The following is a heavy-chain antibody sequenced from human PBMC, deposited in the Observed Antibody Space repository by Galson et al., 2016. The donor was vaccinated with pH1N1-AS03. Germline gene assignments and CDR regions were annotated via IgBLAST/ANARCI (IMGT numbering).Heavy chain of an antibody. V-gene: IGHV1-46*03. J-gene: IGHJ5*02. CDR2: INPSGGST. CDR3: PRGGNILNWDDGVHWLDP. CDR1: GYIFGSYY. D-gene: IGHD1-1*01. Sequence: SVKVSCKASGYIFGSYYLHWVRQAPGQGLEWMGIINPSGGSTTYPQKFQGRVTMTTEASTSTVYMELTTLGSDDTGVYYCPRGGNILNWDDGVHWLDPWGQGTLVTVSS.